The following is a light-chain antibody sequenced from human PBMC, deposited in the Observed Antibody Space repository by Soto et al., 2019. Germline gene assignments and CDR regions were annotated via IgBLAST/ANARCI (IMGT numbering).Light chain of an antibody. CDR2: AAS. J-gene: IGKJ1*01. CDR3: QQANSFPRT. CDR1: QGISSW. V-gene: IGKV1-12*01. Sequence: DIQMTQSPSSVSASVGDRVTLTCRASQGISSWLAWYQQKPGKDPKLLIYAASSLQSGVPSRFSGSGSGTDFNLTISRLQPEDCATYDGQQANSFPRTFGQATKVDIK.